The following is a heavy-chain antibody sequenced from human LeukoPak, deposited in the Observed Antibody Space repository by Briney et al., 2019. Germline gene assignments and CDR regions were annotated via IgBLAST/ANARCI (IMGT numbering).Heavy chain of an antibody. V-gene: IGHV3-74*01. CDR1: GFTFSSYW. J-gene: IGHJ4*02. Sequence: GGSVSLSCAAYGFTFSSYWMHWVRQAPGKGLVWVSRINSDGSSTRYADSVKGRFTISRDNAKNTQYLQMNSLRAEDTAVYYCTRDRPGDDGYDYWGQGTLVTVSS. CDR2: INSDGSST. CDR3: TRDRPGDDGYDY. D-gene: IGHD4-17*01.